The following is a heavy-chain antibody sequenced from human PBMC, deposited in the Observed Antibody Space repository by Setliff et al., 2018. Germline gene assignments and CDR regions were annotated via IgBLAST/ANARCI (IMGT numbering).Heavy chain of an antibody. CDR3: VRPGGTTVVARHFDY. D-gene: IGHD2-15*01. J-gene: IGHJ4*01. Sequence: SETLSLTCTVSGASISSSSVNNFWTWIRQLPGKGLEWIGTIYYSGTTYYNPSLKSRVTISIDTSKNQFSLNLNSVTAADTATYYCVRPGGTTVVARHFDYWGSGILVTVSS. CDR1: GASISSSSVNNF. CDR2: IYYSGTT. V-gene: IGHV4-39*01.